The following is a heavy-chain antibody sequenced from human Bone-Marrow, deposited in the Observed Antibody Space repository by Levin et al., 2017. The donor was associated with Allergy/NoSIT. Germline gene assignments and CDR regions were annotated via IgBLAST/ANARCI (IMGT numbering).Heavy chain of an antibody. J-gene: IGHJ5*02. CDR1: GFTFSSYA. CDR2: ISGSGGST. Sequence: PGGSLRLSCAASGFTFSSYAMSWVRQAPGKGLEWVSAISGSGGSTYYADSVKGRFTISRDNSKNTLYLQMNSLRAEDTAVYYCAKDRFLEWLPNWFDPWGQGTLVTVSS. D-gene: IGHD3-3*01. V-gene: IGHV3-23*01. CDR3: AKDRFLEWLPNWFDP.